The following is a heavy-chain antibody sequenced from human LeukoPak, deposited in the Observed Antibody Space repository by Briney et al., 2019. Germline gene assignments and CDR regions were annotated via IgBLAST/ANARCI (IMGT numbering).Heavy chain of an antibody. CDR1: GFTFTTYF. Sequence: ASVKVSCKASGFTFTTYFMHWERHAPGQGLEWMGKINPSGDTTTYAQKFQGRITMTRDTSTSTVYMELSSLRSEDTAVYYCARDRNGDQRANAFDIWGQGTMVTVSS. CDR3: ARDRNGDQRANAFDI. D-gene: IGHD2-21*02. V-gene: IGHV1-46*01. J-gene: IGHJ3*02. CDR2: INPSGDTT.